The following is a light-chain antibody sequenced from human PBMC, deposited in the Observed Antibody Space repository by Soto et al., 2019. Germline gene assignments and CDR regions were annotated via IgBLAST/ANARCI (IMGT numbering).Light chain of an antibody. J-gene: IGLJ1*01. CDR2: EVN. Sequence: QSVLTQPASVSGSPGQSITISCTGTSSDVGAYNFVSWYQQYPGKAPKVMIYEVNNRPSGVSNRISGSKSGNTASLTISGLQAEDEADYYCSSFTRSSTYVFGSGTKLTVL. V-gene: IGLV2-14*01. CDR1: SSDVGAYNF. CDR3: SSFTRSSTYV.